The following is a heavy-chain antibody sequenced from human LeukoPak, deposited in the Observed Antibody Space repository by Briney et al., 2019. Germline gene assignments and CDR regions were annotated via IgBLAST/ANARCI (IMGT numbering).Heavy chain of an antibody. CDR1: GGTFSSYA. CDR3: ARDLMFGLLGYYFDY. V-gene: IGHV1-69*13. J-gene: IGHJ4*02. Sequence: SVKVSCKAFGGTFSSYAISWVRQAPGQGLEWMEGIIPIFGTANYAQKFQGRVTITADESTSTAYMELSSLRSEDTAVYYCARDLMFGLLGYYFDYWGQGTPVTVSS. CDR2: IIPIFGTA. D-gene: IGHD3-10*02.